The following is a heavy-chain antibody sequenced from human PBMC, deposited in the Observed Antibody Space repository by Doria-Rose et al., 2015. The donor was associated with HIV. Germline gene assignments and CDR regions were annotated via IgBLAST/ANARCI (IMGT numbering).Heavy chain of an antibody. D-gene: IGHD3-16*01. CDR2: YYSSGRT. CDR3: VMMPHY. J-gene: IGHJ4*02. CDR1: GASISSDSY. Sequence: LQESGPGLVKPSETLSLTCTVSGASISSDSYWGWIRQPPGKGLEWIGSYYSSGRTYYNPSLKSRVTISADTSKNQFSLNLSSLTAADTAVYYCVMMPHYWGQGTLVTVSS. V-gene: IGHV4-39*07.